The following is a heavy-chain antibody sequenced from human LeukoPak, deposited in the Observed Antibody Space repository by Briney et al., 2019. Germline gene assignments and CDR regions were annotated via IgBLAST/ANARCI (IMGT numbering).Heavy chain of an antibody. CDR2: IYDSGST. J-gene: IGHJ4*02. Sequence: SETLSLTCTVSGGSIRSSYYYWGWIRQPPGKGLEWIGSIYDSGSTYYNPSLKSRVTISVDTSKNQFSLKLNSVTAADTAVYYCAKFSSGWYYFDYWGQGTLVTVSS. CDR3: AKFSSGWYYFDY. V-gene: IGHV4-39*01. CDR1: GGSIRSSYYY. D-gene: IGHD6-19*01.